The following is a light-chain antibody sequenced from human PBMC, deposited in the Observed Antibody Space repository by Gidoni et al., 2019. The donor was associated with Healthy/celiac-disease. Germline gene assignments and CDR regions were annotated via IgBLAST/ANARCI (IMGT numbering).Light chain of an antibody. Sequence: QSALTQPPSVSGSPGQSVTISCTGTSSDVVGYNYVSWYQQHPGKAPKLMIYDVSKRPSGVPDRFSGSKSGNTAALTISGLQAEDEADYYCCSYAGSYTLVVFGGGTKLTVL. CDR2: DVS. V-gene: IGLV2-11*01. J-gene: IGLJ2*01. CDR1: SSDVVGYNY. CDR3: CSYAGSYTLVV.